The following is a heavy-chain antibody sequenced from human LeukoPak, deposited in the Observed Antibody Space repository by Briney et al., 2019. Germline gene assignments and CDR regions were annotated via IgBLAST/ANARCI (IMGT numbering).Heavy chain of an antibody. V-gene: IGHV3-48*02. Sequence: GGSLRLCCAASGFLFSTYSMNWVRQAPGKGLGWVSYISSSSSTIYHADSVKGRFTISRDNAKNSLYLQMNSLRDEDTAIYYCARDRYDSSGYIFDYWGQGTLVTVSS. CDR2: ISSSSSTI. D-gene: IGHD3-22*01. CDR3: ARDRYDSSGYIFDY. J-gene: IGHJ4*02. CDR1: GFLFSTYS.